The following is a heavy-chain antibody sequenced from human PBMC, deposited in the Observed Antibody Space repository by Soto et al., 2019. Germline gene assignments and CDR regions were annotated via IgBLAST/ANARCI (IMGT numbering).Heavy chain of an antibody. Sequence: EVQLLESGGGLVQPGGSLRLSCVASGFTFSSYAMSWVRQAPGKGLEWVSTISGSGDSTYYADSVKGRFTISRDNSKNTLYLQMNSLRAEDTAVYYCAKREAGARGGYDLGGFDYWGQGTLVTVSS. V-gene: IGHV3-23*01. CDR2: ISGSGDST. D-gene: IGHD5-12*01. CDR1: GFTFSSYA. J-gene: IGHJ4*02. CDR3: AKREAGARGGYDLGGFDY.